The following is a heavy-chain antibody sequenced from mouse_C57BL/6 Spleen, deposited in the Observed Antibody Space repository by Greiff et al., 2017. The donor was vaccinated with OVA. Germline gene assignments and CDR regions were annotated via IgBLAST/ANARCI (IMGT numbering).Heavy chain of an antibody. Sequence: QVQLKESGAELVKPGASVKISCKASGYAFSGYWMNWVKQRPGKGLEWIGQIYPGDGDTNYNEKFKGKATLTADKSSSTAYMQLSSLTSEDSAVYYCARRNDYDEYAMDDWGQGTSVTVSS. D-gene: IGHD2-4*01. CDR3: ARRNDYDEYAMDD. CDR2: IYPGDGDT. CDR1: GYAFSGYW. V-gene: IGHV1-80*01. J-gene: IGHJ4*01.